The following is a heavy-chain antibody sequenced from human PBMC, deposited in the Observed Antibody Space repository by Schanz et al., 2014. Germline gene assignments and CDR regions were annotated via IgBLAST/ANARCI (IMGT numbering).Heavy chain of an antibody. J-gene: IGHJ4*02. V-gene: IGHV1-3*04. CDR2: INTANGNA. D-gene: IGHD3-3*01. CDR1: EYSFTSYS. Sequence: QVHLVQSGAEVKRPGASVKVSCKASEYSFTSYSMHWVRQAPGQRLEWMGWINTANGNAKYSANFQARVTITRDTSATTAYMELTNLRSDDTAVYYCARDRRFFDRDDLYYFDSWGQGTLVTVSS. CDR3: ARDRRFFDRDDLYYFDS.